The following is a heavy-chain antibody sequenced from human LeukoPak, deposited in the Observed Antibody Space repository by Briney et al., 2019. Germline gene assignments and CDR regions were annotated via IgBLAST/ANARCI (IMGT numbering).Heavy chain of an antibody. CDR2: ISYDGSNK. CDR1: GFTFSNYG. J-gene: IGHJ4*02. V-gene: IGHV3-30*18. Sequence: PGGSLRLSCVASGFTFSNYGMHWVRQAPGKGLEWVAVISYDGSNKYYADSVKGRFTISRDNSKNTLYLQMNSLRAEDTAVYYCAKELRTSMIVVGSDYWGQGTLVTVSS. CDR3: AKELRTSMIVVGSDY. D-gene: IGHD3-22*01.